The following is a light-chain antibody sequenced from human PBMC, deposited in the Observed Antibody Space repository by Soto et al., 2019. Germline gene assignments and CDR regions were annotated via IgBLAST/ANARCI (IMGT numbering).Light chain of an antibody. CDR3: NSYASSSTLYV. V-gene: IGLV2-14*01. CDR1: SSDVGGYNY. Sequence: QSVLTQPASVSGSPGRAVTSACTVTSSDVGGYNYVAWYQQHPGKAPELMIYEVSNRPSGVSNRFSGAKSGNTASLTISGLQAEDEADYYCNSYASSSTLYVFGTGSKVTVL. J-gene: IGLJ1*01. CDR2: EVS.